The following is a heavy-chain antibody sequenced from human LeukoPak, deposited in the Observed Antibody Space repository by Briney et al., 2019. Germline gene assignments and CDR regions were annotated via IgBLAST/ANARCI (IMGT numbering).Heavy chain of an antibody. CDR1: DDSITMYY. CDR3: ARLGPGGHGEFDY. J-gene: IGHJ4*02. Sequence: SETLSLTCSVSDDSITMYYWTWIRQPPGKGLEWIGYIYYTGSTNYNPSLKSRVTISVDTSKTQFSLKLTSVTPADTAVYYCARLGPGGHGEFDYWGQGTLVTVSS. D-gene: IGHD3-10*01. V-gene: IGHV4-59*01. CDR2: IYYTGST.